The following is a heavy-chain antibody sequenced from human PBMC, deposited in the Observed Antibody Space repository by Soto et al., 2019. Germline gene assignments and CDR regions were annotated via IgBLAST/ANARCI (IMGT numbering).Heavy chain of an antibody. J-gene: IGHJ6*03. D-gene: IGHD3-10*01. V-gene: IGHV4-34*01. CDR2: INHSGST. CDR1: GGSFSGYY. Sequence: PSETLSLTCAVYGGSFSGYYWSWIRQPPGKGLEWIGEINHSGSTNYNPSLKSRVTISVDTSKNQFSLKLSSVTAADTAVYYCAILTMVRGGTGYYYYYMDVWGKGTTVTVSS. CDR3: AILTMVRGGTGYYYYYMDV.